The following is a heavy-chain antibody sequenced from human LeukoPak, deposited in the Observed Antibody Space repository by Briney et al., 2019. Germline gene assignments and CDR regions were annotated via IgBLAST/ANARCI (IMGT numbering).Heavy chain of an antibody. V-gene: IGHV1-2*02. D-gene: IGHD3-22*01. J-gene: IGHJ4*02. CDR3: ARASYYYDSSGYPGYYFDY. Sequence: ASVKVSCKASGYTFTDYYMHWVRQAPGQGLEWMGWINPNSGGTNYAQKFQGRVTMTRDTSISTAYMELSRLRSDDTAVHYCARASYYYDSSGYPGYYFDYWGQGTLVTSPQ. CDR2: INPNSGGT. CDR1: GYTFTDYY.